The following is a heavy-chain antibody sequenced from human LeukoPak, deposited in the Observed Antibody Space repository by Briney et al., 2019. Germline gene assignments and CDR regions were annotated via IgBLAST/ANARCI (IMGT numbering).Heavy chain of an antibody. V-gene: IGHV4-30-2*01. J-gene: IGHJ3*02. CDR1: GGSISSGGYY. CDR2: IYHSGST. Sequence: SETLSLTCTVSGGSISSGGYYWSWIRQPPGKGLEWIGYIYHSGSTYYNLSLKSRVTISVDRSKNQFSLKLSSVTAADTAVYYCARDGLTGGAFDIWGQGTMVTVSS. D-gene: IGHD7-27*01. CDR3: ARDGLTGGAFDI.